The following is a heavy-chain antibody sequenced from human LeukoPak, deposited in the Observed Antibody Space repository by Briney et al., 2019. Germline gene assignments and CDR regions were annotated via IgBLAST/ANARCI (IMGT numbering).Heavy chain of an antibody. CDR2: IIDDGSST. D-gene: IGHD6-13*01. CDR3: AKPHDSGWWMFDY. CDR1: GFTFSNYW. V-gene: IGHV3-23*01. Sequence: GGSLRLSCAASGFTFSNYWMIWVRQAPGKGLEWVSAIIDDGSSTYYADSVKGRFSISRDNSKNTVYLQMNSLRAEDTAIYYCAKPHDSGWWMFDYWGQGTLVTVSS. J-gene: IGHJ4*02.